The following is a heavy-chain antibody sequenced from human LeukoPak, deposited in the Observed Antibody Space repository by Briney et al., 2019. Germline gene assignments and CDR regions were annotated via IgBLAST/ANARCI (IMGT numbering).Heavy chain of an antibody. CDR3: ARVWSQQPDY. D-gene: IGHD1/OR15-1a*01. V-gene: IGHV3-53*01. CDR1: GFTFSDYG. CDR2: IYSGGST. Sequence: QPGRSLRLSCAASGFTFSDYGIHWVRQAPGKGLEWVSVIYSGGSTYYADSVKGRFTISRDNSKNTLYLQMNSLRAEDTAVYYCARVWSQQPDYWGQGTLVTVSS. J-gene: IGHJ4*02.